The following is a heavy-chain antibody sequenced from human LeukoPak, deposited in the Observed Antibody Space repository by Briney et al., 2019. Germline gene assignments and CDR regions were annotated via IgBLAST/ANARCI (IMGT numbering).Heavy chain of an antibody. CDR2: ISGGTT. Sequence: PGRSLRLSCTASGFTFGGYLMSWFRQAPGKGLEWIGFISGGTTEYAASVKGRFTISRDDSTNIAYLQMNSLTTEDTAVYYCSRGSGWLSVYWGQGTLVTVSS. CDR3: SRGSGWLSVY. CDR1: GFTFGGYL. V-gene: IGHV3-49*03. J-gene: IGHJ4*02. D-gene: IGHD6-19*01.